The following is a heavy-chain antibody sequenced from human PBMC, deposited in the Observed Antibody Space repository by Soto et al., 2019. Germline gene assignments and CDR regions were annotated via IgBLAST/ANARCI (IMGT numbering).Heavy chain of an antibody. Sequence: QVQLQQSGPGLVKPSQTLSLTCAISGDSVSSNSAAWNWIRQSPSRGLEWLGRTYYRSKWYNDYAVSVKSRITINPDTSKNQFSLQLNSVTPEDTAVYYCASSVLLWFGEYYYYGMDVWGQGTTVTVSS. CDR3: ASSVLLWFGEYYYYGMDV. CDR2: TYYRSKWYN. CDR1: GDSVSSNSAA. J-gene: IGHJ6*02. D-gene: IGHD3-10*01. V-gene: IGHV6-1*01.